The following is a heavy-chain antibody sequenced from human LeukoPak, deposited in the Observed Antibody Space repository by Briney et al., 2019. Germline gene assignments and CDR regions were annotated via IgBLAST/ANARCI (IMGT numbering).Heavy chain of an antibody. CDR2: INIDERIT. J-gene: IGHJ4*02. CDR1: GSTFSTQR. Sequence: GGSLRLSCVASGSTFSTQRMHWVRHAPGKGLVWVSYINIDERITGYADSVKGRFTISRDNGKNTLYLQMNSLRVEDTAIYYCFREGGDWGQGTLVTVSS. D-gene: IGHD3-10*01. CDR3: FREGGD. V-gene: IGHV3-74*01.